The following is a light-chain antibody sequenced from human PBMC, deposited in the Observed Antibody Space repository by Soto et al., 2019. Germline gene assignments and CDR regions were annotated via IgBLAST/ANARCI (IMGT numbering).Light chain of an antibody. J-gene: IGKJ1*01. CDR2: DSS. V-gene: IGKV3-11*01. CDR1: QSVGSS. CDR3: QQYKSYWT. Sequence: EIVLTQSPATLSLSPGERATLSCRASQSVGSSLAWYQQKPSQAPRLLINDSSNRATGIPARFSGSGSGTDFTLTINSLQPDDFATYYCQQYKSYWTFGQGTKVDIK.